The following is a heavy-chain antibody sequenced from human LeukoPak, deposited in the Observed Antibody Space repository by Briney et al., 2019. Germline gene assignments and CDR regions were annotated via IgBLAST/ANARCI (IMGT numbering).Heavy chain of an antibody. J-gene: IGHJ6*02. Sequence: GGSLRLSCAASGFTFSSYGMHWVRQAPCKGLEWVAFIRYDGSNKYYADSVKGRFTISRDNSKNTLYLQMNSLRAEDTAAYYCAREGMVDVATIKDYYYGMDVWGQGTTVTVSS. CDR2: IRYDGSNK. CDR1: GFTFSSYG. D-gene: IGHD5-12*01. CDR3: AREGMVDVATIKDYYYGMDV. V-gene: IGHV3-30*02.